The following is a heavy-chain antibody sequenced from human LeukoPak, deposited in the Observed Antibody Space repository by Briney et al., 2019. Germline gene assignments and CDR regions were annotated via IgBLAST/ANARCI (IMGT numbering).Heavy chain of an antibody. Sequence: SSQTLSPTCAVSGDSISSGDYSWSWIRQPSGKGLEWIGYIFHSGSSYYNPSLKSRVTISVDKSKNQFSLRLTSVTAADTAVYYCARELWFVNAPGSWFDPWGQGTLVTVSS. J-gene: IGHJ5*02. CDR3: ARELWFVNAPGSWFDP. CDR1: GDSISSGDYS. V-gene: IGHV4-30-2*01. CDR2: IFHSGSS. D-gene: IGHD3-10*01.